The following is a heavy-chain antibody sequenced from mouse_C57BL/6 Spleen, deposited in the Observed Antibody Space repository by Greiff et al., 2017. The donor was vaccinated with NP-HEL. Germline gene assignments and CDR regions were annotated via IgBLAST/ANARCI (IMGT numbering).Heavy chain of an antibody. CDR1: GFTFSDYG. Sequence: EVKLMESGGGLVKPGGSLKLSCAASGFTFSDYGMHWVRQAPEKGLEWVAYISSGSSTIYYADTVKGRFTISRDNAKNTLFLQMTSLRSEDTAMYYCARYDYEDYYAMDYWGQGTSVTVSS. V-gene: IGHV5-17*01. CDR3: ARYDYEDYYAMDY. CDR2: ISSGSSTI. J-gene: IGHJ4*01. D-gene: IGHD2-4*01.